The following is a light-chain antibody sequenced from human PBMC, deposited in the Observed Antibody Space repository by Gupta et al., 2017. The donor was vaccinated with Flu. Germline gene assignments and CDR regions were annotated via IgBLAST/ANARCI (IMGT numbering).Light chain of an antibody. Sequence: QSVLTQPHSVSAAPGQKVTISCPGSSSNNGNNDVSWNQRLPGTAPKILIYENNKRLAGIADRFSGSKSGTSATLGITGLQTGDEADYYCGTWESSQSAGVVFGGGTKLTVL. CDR3: GTWESSQSAGVV. CDR1: SSNNGNND. V-gene: IGLV1-51*02. J-gene: IGLJ2*01. CDR2: ENN.